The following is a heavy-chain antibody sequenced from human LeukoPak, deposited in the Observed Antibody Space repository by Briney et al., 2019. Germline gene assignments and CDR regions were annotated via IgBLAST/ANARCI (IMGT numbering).Heavy chain of an antibody. J-gene: IGHJ5*02. V-gene: IGHV4-61*02. D-gene: IGHD3-10*01. CDR1: GGSISSGSYH. Sequence: SQTLSLTCTVSGGSISSGSYHWSWIRQPAGKGLEWIGRIYTSGSTNYNPSLKSRVTISVDTSKNQFSLKLSSVTAADTAVYYCARGPQPYYSWFDPWGQGTLVTVSS. CDR3: ARGPQPYYSWFDP. CDR2: IYTSGST.